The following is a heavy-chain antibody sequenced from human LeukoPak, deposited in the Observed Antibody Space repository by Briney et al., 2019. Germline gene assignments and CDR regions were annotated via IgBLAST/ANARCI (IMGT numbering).Heavy chain of an antibody. CDR3: ARSLRGDGYNTD. J-gene: IGHJ4*02. V-gene: IGHV4-59*01. CDR2: IYYSGST. Sequence: SETLSLTCTVSGGSISSYYWSWIRQPPGRGLEWIGYIYYSGSTNYNPSLKSRVTISVDTSKNQFSLKLSSVTAADTAVYYCARSLRGDGYNTDWGQGTLVTVSS. CDR1: GGSISSYY. D-gene: IGHD5-24*01.